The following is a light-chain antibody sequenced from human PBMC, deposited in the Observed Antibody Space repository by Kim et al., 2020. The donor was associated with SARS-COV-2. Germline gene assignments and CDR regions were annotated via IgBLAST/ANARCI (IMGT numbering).Light chain of an antibody. CDR2: DAC. CDR1: QRVSSY. Sequence: LSWDPGERAPHACRASQRVSSYLARYPQKPGQAPRLLIYDACNRATGIPARFSGSGSGTDFTLTISSREPEDFAVYYCQQRSNWYTFGQGTKLEI. J-gene: IGKJ2*01. V-gene: IGKV3-11*01. CDR3: QQRSNWYT.